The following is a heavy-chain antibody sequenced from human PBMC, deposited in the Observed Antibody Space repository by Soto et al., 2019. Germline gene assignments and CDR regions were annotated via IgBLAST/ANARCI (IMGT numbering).Heavy chain of an antibody. CDR2: INHSGST. J-gene: IGHJ6*02. CDR1: GGSSSGYY. CDR3: ARDSEVGASGGLDV. V-gene: IGHV4-34*01. D-gene: IGHD1-26*01. Sequence: SETLSLTCAVYGGSSSGYYWSWIRQPPGKGLGWIGEINHSGSTNYNPSLKSRVTISVDTSKNQFSLKLSSVTAADTAVYYCARDSEVGASGGLDVWGQGTTVTVSS.